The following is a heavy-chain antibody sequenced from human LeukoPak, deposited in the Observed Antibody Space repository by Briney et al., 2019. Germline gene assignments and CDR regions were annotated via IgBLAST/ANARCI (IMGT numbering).Heavy chain of an antibody. J-gene: IGHJ4*02. D-gene: IGHD1-1*01. Sequence: SGGSLRLSCAASGFTFSDYDMHWVRQPTGKGLEWVAAIGTAGDPYYTGSVKGRFTISRENAKNSLYLQMNSLRAGDTAVYYCARVAKERVGGVYYFDYWGQGTLVTVSS. CDR1: GFTFSDYD. CDR2: IGTAGDP. CDR3: ARVAKERVGGVYYFDY. V-gene: IGHV3-13*05.